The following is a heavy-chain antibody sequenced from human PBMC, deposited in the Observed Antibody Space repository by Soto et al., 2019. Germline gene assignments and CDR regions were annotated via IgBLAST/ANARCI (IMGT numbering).Heavy chain of an antibody. CDR2: ISGSGVST. D-gene: IGHD3-10*01. CDR3: VKVRGGFYTYYFGY. V-gene: IGHV3-23*01. CDR1: GFIFSSYA. J-gene: IGHJ4*02. Sequence: PGGSLRLSCAASGFIFSSYAMNWVRQTPGKGLEWVSGISGSGVSTYYADSVKGRFSISRDNSKNTLYLQMNSLRAEDTAIYYCVKVRGGFYTYYFGYWGQGTLVTVSS.